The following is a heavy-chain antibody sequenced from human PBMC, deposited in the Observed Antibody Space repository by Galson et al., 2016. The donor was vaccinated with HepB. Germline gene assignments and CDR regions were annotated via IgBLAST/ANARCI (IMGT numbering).Heavy chain of an antibody. V-gene: IGHV1-46*01. Sequence: SVKVSCKASGYAITSYYMHWVRQAPGQGLEWMGVIYPSGDTTHYSQRFRGRVTMTRDTSTNTVYMELSSLRPEDTAVYYCVREGLPEVKYFDYWGQGTLVTVSS. D-gene: IGHD2-2*01. CDR1: GYAITSYY. J-gene: IGHJ4*02. CDR3: VREGLPEVKYFDY. CDR2: IYPSGDTT.